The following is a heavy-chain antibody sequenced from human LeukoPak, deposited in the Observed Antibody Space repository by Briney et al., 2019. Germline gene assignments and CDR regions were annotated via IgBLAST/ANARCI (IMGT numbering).Heavy chain of an antibody. CDR3: ARLAGGVYSYGYFDY. V-gene: IGHV5-51*01. D-gene: IGHD5-18*01. CDR1: GYSFTSYW. Sequence: GESLKISCQGSGYSFTSYWIGWVRQMPGKGLGWMGIIYPGDSDTRYSPSFQGQVTISADKSISTAYLQWSSLKASDTAMYYCARLAGGVYSYGYFDYWGQGTLVTVSS. J-gene: IGHJ4*02. CDR2: IYPGDSDT.